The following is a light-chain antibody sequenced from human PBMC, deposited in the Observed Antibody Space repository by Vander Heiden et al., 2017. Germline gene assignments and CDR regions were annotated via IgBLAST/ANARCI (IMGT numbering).Light chain of an antibody. Sequence: EIVLTHSPGTLSLSPGERATLSCRASQSVSSSYLAWYQQKPGQAPRLIIYGASSRAKGSTDRFSGSGAGKDFTITISIRENEDFAVYYRQQDCSSLTFGQGTKVEIK. CDR1: QSVSSSY. V-gene: IGKV3-20*01. J-gene: IGKJ1*01. CDR3: QQDCSSLT. CDR2: GAS.